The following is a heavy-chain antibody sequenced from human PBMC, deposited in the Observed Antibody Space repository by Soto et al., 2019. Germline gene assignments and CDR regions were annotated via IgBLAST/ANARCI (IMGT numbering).Heavy chain of an antibody. CDR3: ARDSGAKLSSS. Sequence: ASVKVSCKASGGTFSSYRFNWVRQARGQGLEWLGGIAPIYRTADYAQKFQGRVTITADESTRTVYMELSSLKSQDTAFYYCARDSGAKLSSSWGQGPLVTVSS. CDR1: GGTFSSYR. V-gene: IGHV1-69*13. D-gene: IGHD6-13*01. J-gene: IGHJ4*02. CDR2: IAPIYRTA.